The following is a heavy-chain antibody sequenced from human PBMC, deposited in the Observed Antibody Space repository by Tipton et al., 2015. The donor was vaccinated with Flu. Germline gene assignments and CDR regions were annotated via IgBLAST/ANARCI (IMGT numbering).Heavy chain of an antibody. J-gene: IGHJ6*02. CDR2: IYYSGST. CDR3: ARVDGTRGMDV. D-gene: IGHD5-24*01. V-gene: IGHV4-31*03. Sequence: TLSLTCTVSGGSISSGGYYWSWIRQHPGKGLEWIGYIYYSGSTHYNPSLKSRVTISVDTSKKHFSLNLRSVTAADTAVYYCARVDGTRGMDVWGQGTTVTVS. CDR1: GGSISSGGYY.